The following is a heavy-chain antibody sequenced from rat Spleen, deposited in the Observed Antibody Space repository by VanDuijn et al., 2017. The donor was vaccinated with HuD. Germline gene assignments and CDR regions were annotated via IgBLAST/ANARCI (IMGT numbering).Heavy chain of an antibody. D-gene: IGHD1-11*01. J-gene: IGHJ3*01. V-gene: IGHV2-15*01. CDR1: GLSLTSYH. Sequence: QVQLKESGPGLVQTSQTLSLTCTVSGLSLTSYHVSWVRQPPGKGLEWMGAIWSGGSTDYNSALKSRLSISRDTSKSQVFLKMNSLQTEDTAIYFCTLPLDGGYAYWGQGTLVTVSS. CDR3: TLPLDGGYAY. CDR2: IWSGGST.